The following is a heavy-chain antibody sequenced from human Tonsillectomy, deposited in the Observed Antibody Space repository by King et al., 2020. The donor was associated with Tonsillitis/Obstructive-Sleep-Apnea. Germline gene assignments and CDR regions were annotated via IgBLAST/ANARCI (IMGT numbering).Heavy chain of an antibody. CDR1: GFTFSDYY. Sequence: GQLVQSGGGLVKPGGSLRLSCAASGFTFSDYYMSWIRQAPGKGLEWVSYISSSSSYTNYADSVKGRFTISRDNAKNSLYLQMNRLRAEDTDVYYCARQLNYYDRSGYSKGVGAFDIWGQGTMVTVSS. V-gene: IGHV3-11*06. D-gene: IGHD3-22*01. J-gene: IGHJ3*02. CDR2: ISSSSSYT. CDR3: ARQLNYYDRSGYSKGVGAFDI.